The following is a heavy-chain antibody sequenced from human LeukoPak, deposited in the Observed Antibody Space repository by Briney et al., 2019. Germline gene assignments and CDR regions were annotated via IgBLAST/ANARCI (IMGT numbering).Heavy chain of an antibody. Sequence: PSETLSLTCAVYGGSFSGYYWSWIRQPPGKGLEWIGEINHSGSANYNPPLKSRVTISVGTSKNQFSLKLSSVTAADTAVYYCARGRRRYDFWSGYYPFDYWGQGTLVTVSS. D-gene: IGHD3-3*01. V-gene: IGHV4-34*01. CDR1: GGSFSGYY. CDR3: ARGRRRYDFWSGYYPFDY. CDR2: INHSGSA. J-gene: IGHJ4*02.